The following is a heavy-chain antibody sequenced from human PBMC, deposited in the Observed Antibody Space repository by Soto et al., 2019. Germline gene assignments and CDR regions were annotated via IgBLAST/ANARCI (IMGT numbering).Heavy chain of an antibody. V-gene: IGHV3-21*01. CDR3: AREETAWPLAYGLDV. Sequence: GGSLRLSCEASGFSFSTYSMHWVRQAPGKGLEWVSSIGRRSDIYYADSVKGRFTISRDNAKNSVSLQMNSLRDEDTAVYYCAREETAWPLAYGLDVWGQGTTVTVPS. D-gene: IGHD2-21*02. CDR1: GFSFSTYS. J-gene: IGHJ6*02. CDR2: IGRRSDI.